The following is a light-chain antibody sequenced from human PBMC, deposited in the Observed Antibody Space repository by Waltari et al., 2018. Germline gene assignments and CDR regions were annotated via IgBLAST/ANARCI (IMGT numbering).Light chain of an antibody. CDR1: KGISSY. J-gene: IGKJ2*01. CDR2: AAA. CDR3: PQYYSYLT. V-gene: IGKV1-8*01. Sequence: YRACKGISSYLAWYQQKPGKAPNLLIYAAASLQSGVTSRFSCSGSGTDFTLTISCLQSEDFATYYCPQYYSYLTYGQGTKLEIK.